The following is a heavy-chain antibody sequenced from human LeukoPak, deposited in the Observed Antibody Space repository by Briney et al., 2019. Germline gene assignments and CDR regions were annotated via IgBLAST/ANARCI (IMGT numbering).Heavy chain of an antibody. CDR1: GFTFSSYA. V-gene: IGHV3-23*01. D-gene: IGHD5/OR15-5a*01. J-gene: IGHJ4*02. CDR2: ISASGGST. Sequence: GGSLRLSCAASGFTFSSYAMSWVRQAPGKGLEWVSAISASGGSTYYADSVKGRFTISRDNSKNTLYLQMNSQRAEDTAVYYCAKDVVSTRQNFDYWGQGTLVTVSS. CDR3: AKDVVSTRQNFDY.